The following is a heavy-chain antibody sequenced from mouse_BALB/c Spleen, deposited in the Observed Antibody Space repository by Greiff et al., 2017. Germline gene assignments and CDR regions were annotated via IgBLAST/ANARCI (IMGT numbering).Heavy chain of an antibody. CDR3: ARGGTTATFAY. J-gene: IGHJ3*01. V-gene: IGHV1-14*01. CDR1: GYTFTSYV. CDR2: INPYNDGT. Sequence: VQLKQSGPELVKPGASVKMSCKASGYTFTSYVMHWVKQKPGQGLEWIGYINPYNDGTKYNEKFKGKATLTSDKSSSTAYMELSSLTSEDSAVYYCARGGTTATFAYWGQGTLVTVSA. D-gene: IGHD1-2*01.